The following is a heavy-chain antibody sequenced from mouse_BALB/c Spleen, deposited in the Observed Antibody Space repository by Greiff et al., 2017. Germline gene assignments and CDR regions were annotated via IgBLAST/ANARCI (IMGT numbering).Heavy chain of an antibody. CDR2: IDTSDSYT. Sequence: QVQLQQPGAELVMPGASVKMSCKASGYTFTDYWMHWVKQRPGQGLEWIGAIDTSDSYTSYNQKFKGKATLTVDESSSTAYMQLSSLTSEDSAVYYCARRYYDYDGAMDYWGQGTSVTVSS. J-gene: IGHJ4*01. D-gene: IGHD2-4*01. CDR3: ARRYYDYDGAMDY. V-gene: IGHV1-69*01. CDR1: GYTFTDYW.